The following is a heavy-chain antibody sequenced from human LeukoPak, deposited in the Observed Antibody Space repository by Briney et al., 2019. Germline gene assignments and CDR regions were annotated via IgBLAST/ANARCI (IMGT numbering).Heavy chain of an antibody. J-gene: IGHJ4*02. Sequence: GGSLRLSCTASGFTFSSYAMSWVRQAPGKGLGWVSVISGSGGSTYYGDSVKGRFTISRDNSKNTLYLQMNSLRAGDTAVYYCAKDGVVTITFDYWGQGTLVTVSS. CDR3: AKDGVVTITFDY. CDR2: ISGSGGST. D-gene: IGHD3-16*01. CDR1: GFTFSSYA. V-gene: IGHV3-23*01.